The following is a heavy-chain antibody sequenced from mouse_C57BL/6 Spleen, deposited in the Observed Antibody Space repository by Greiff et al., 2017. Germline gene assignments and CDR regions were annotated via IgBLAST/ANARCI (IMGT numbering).Heavy chain of an antibody. Sequence: ESGPGLVKPSQSLSLTCSVTGYSITSGYYWNWIRQFPGNKLEWMGYISYDGSNNYNPSLKNRISITRDTSKNQFFLKLNSVTTEDTATYYCARVYYGSSLDYWGQGTTLTVSS. CDR1: GYSITSGYY. V-gene: IGHV3-6*01. CDR2: ISYDGSN. D-gene: IGHD1-1*01. J-gene: IGHJ2*01. CDR3: ARVYYGSSLDY.